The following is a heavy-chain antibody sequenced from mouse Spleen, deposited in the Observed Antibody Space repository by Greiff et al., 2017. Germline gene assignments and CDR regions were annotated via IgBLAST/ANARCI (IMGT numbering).Heavy chain of an antibody. CDR2: ISSGGGNT. J-gene: IGHJ3*01. Sequence: EVMLVESGGGLVKRGGSLKLSCAASGFTFSSYAMSWVRQTPEKRLEWVATISSGGGNTYYPDSVKGRFTISRDNAKNTLYLQMSSLKSEDTAMYYCARHGAYYDYFSYWGQGTLVTVSA. D-gene: IGHD2-4*01. V-gene: IGHV5-9*01. CDR1: GFTFSSYA. CDR3: ARHGAYYDYFSY.